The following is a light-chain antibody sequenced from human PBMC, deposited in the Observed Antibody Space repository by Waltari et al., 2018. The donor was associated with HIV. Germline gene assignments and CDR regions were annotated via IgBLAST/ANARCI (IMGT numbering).Light chain of an antibody. V-gene: IGLV6-57*02. CDR3: QSYDDTYEAV. CDR2: NDD. CDR1: SSRIAGNS. J-gene: IGLJ2*01. Sequence: KFTLTNQLSVSESPGKPVTISCSASSSRIAGNSVQGYQQRPGSAPTNVIYNDDERPSGVSDRFSGSSDSSSNSASRATSGLKPEDAATYYCQSYDDTYEAVFGAGTKLTVL.